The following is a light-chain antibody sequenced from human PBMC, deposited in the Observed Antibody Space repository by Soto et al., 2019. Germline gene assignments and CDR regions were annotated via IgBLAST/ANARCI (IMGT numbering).Light chain of an antibody. V-gene: IGLV1-44*01. CDR2: SND. CDR1: GSNIGRYA. Sequence: QSVLTQLPSTSGTPGLRVTVSCSGSGSNIGRYAVNWYQQLPGTAPKLLIYSNDQRPSGVPDRFSGSKSGTSVSLAISGLLSEDEADYYCAAWDDSLNGLVIGVGTKLTVL. J-gene: IGLJ2*01. CDR3: AAWDDSLNGLV.